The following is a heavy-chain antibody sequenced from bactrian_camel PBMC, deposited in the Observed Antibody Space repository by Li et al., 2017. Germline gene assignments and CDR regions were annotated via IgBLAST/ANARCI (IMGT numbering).Heavy chain of an antibody. CDR2: IDKDGFT. CDR1: GDTFDNYC. D-gene: IGHD7*01. CDR3: AKPAANWDI. Sequence: HVQLVESGGGSVQAGESLRLSCTTSGDTFDNYCMGWFRQAPGQEREGVAAIDKDGFTSYLDSVKGRFTISQDNGDTQRNGKNMVYLHMTTLKPEDTGMYYCAKPAANWDIRGQGTQVTVS. J-gene: IGHJ4*01. V-gene: IGHV3S53*01.